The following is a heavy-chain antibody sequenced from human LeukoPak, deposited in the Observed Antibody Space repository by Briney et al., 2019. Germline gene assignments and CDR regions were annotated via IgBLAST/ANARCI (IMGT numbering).Heavy chain of an antibody. D-gene: IGHD2-15*01. CDR2: INHSGST. V-gene: IGHV4-34*01. J-gene: IGHJ5*02. CDR3: ARGTKRSLVVVAATHNWFDP. CDR1: GGSISSYY. Sequence: PSETLSLTCTVSGGSISSYYWSWIRQPPGKGLEWIGEINHSGSTNYSPSLKSRVTISVDTSKNQFSLKLSSVTAADTAVYYCARGTKRSLVVVAATHNWFDPWGQGTLVTVSS.